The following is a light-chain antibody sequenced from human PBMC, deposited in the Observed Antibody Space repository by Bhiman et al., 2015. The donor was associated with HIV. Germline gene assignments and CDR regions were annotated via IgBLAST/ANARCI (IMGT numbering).Light chain of an antibody. Sequence: QSALTQPASVSGSPGQSITISCTGTSSDVGGYNFVSWYQQHPGKAPKLIIYDVTNRPSGVSNRFSGSKSGNTASLTISGLQAEDEADYYCSSYTSSNIPYVFGTGTKVTVL. CDR2: DVT. CDR3: SSYTSSNIPYV. J-gene: IGLJ1*01. CDR1: SSDVGGYNF. V-gene: IGLV2-14*03.